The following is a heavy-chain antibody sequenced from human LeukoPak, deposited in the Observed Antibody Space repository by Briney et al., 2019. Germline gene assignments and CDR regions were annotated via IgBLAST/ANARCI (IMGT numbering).Heavy chain of an antibody. CDR1: GGSFNDYY. CDR3: ARGLSGIIVRSYMDV. J-gene: IGHJ6*03. Sequence: PSETLSLTCAVYGGSFNDYYWSWIRQPPGKGLEWLGEVNHSGSTHYNPSLKSRVTISVDTPKNQFSLKLNSVTAADTAVYYCARGLSGIIVRSYMDVWGKGTPVTVSS. V-gene: IGHV4-34*01. D-gene: IGHD1-14*01. CDR2: VNHSGST.